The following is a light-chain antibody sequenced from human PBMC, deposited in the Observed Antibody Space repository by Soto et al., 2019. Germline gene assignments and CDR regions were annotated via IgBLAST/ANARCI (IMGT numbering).Light chain of an antibody. V-gene: IGKV3-11*01. CDR1: QSVSSY. Sequence: EIGLTKSPATVSLSQGERATLSCRASQSVSSYLAWYQQKPGQAPRLPIYDASNRATGIPARFSGSGSGTDFTLTISCLEPEDFAVYYCQQRGNWPVTFGQGTRLDIK. J-gene: IGKJ5*01. CDR2: DAS. CDR3: QQRGNWPVT.